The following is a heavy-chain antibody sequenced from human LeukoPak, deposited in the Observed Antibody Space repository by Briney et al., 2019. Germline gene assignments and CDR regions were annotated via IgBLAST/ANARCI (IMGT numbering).Heavy chain of an antibody. J-gene: IGHJ4*02. CDR2: ITDSGANT. CDR3: AKAPPIITLIGFGYYFDS. CDR1: GFTFNSFA. D-gene: IGHD3-22*01. V-gene: IGHV3-23*01. Sequence: GGSLRLSCAASGFTFNSFAMSWVRQAPGKGLEWVSTITDSGANTYYADSVKGRFTISRDNSGTTLFLQMNSLRVEDAALYYCAKAPPIITLIGFGYYFDSWGLGTLVTVSS.